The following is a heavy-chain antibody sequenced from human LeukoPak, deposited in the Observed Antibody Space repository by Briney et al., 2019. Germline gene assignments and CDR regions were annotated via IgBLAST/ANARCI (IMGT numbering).Heavy chain of an antibody. J-gene: IGHJ4*02. CDR2: ITDSGANT. CDR3: AKAPPIITLIGFGYYFDS. CDR1: GFTFNSFA. D-gene: IGHD3-22*01. V-gene: IGHV3-23*01. Sequence: GGSLRLSCAASGFTFNSFAMSWVRQAPGKGLEWVSTITDSGANTYYADSVKGRFTISRDNSGTTLFLQMNSLRVEDAALYYCAKAPPIITLIGFGYYFDSWGLGTLVTVSS.